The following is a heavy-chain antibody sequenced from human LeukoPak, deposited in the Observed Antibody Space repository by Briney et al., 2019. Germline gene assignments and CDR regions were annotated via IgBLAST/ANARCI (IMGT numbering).Heavy chain of an antibody. V-gene: IGHV1-18*01. D-gene: IGHD2-21*02. CDR2: ISAYNGNT. CDR1: GYTFTIYG. Sequence: GASVTVSFKASGYTFTIYGISWVRQAPGQGLEWMGWISAYNGNTNYSQKLQGRVTMTTDTSTSTAYMELRSLRSDDTAVYYCARESAVTASPSDYWGQGTLVTVSS. CDR3: ARESAVTASPSDY. J-gene: IGHJ4*02.